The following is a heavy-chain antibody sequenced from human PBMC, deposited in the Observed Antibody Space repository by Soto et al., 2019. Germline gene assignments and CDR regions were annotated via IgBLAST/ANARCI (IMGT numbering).Heavy chain of an antibody. CDR2: ISGSGGST. Sequence: GGSLRLSCAASGFTFSSYAMSWVRQAPGKGLEWVSAISGSGGSTYYADSVKGRFTISRDNSKNTLYLQMNSLRAEDTAVYHCAKRKYDFWSGPMDVWGQGTTVTVSS. CDR3: AKRKYDFWSGPMDV. D-gene: IGHD3-3*01. CDR1: GFTFSSYA. V-gene: IGHV3-23*01. J-gene: IGHJ6*02.